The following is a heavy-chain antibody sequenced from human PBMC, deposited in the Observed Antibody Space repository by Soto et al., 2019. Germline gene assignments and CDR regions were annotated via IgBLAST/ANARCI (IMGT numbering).Heavy chain of an antibody. CDR3: ARYQPVVAATNWYFDL. J-gene: IGHJ2*01. V-gene: IGHV1-69*12. CDR1: GGTFSSYA. D-gene: IGHD2-15*01. CDR2: IIPIFGTT. Sequence: QVQLVQSGAEVKKPGSSVKVSCKASGGTFSSYAISWVLQAPGQGLEWMGGIIPIFGTTNYAQKFQGRVTITADESTSTAYMELSSLRSEDTAVYYCARYQPVVAATNWYFDLWGRGTLVPVSS.